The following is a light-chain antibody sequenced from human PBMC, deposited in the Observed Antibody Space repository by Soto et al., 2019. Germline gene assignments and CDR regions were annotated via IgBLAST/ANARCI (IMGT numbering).Light chain of an antibody. V-gene: IGKV3-15*01. CDR3: QQYNNWPGGT. CDR1: QSFSSN. Sequence: EIVLTQSPASLSVSGREREGLXRRTSQSFSSNLAWYQQKPGQAPRLLIYGASTRATGIPARFSGSGSGTEFTLTISSLQSEDFAVYYCQQYNNWPGGTFGQGTKVDIK. CDR2: GAS. J-gene: IGKJ1*01.